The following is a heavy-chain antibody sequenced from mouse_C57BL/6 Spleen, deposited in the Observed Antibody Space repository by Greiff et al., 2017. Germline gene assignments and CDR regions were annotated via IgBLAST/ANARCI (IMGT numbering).Heavy chain of an antibody. D-gene: IGHD1-1*01. CDR2: ISSGGDYI. Sequence: EVKLMESGEGLVKPGGSLKLSCAASGFTFSSYAMSWVRQTPEKRLEWVAYISSGGDYIYYADTVKGRFTISRDNARNTLYLQMSSLKSEDTAMYYCTRPSYYYGSSWGFAYWGQGTLVTVSA. J-gene: IGHJ3*01. V-gene: IGHV5-9-1*02. CDR1: GFTFSSYA. CDR3: TRPSYYYGSSWGFAY.